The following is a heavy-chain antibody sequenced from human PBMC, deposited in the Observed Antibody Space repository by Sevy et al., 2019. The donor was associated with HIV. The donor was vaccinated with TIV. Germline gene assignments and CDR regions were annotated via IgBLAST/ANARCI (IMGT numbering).Heavy chain of an antibody. CDR1: GGSISNYY. J-gene: IGHJ5*02. V-gene: IGHV4-4*07. D-gene: IGHD3-3*01. CDR2: IYTSGST. Sequence: SETLSLTCSVSGGSISNYYWSWIRQPAGKGLEWIGRIYTSGSTNYNPSVKSRVTMSVDTSKNQFSLKLSSVTAADTAVYYCARDTRITIFGVVIPPPSWFDPWGQGTLVTVSS. CDR3: ARDTRITIFGVVIPPPSWFDP.